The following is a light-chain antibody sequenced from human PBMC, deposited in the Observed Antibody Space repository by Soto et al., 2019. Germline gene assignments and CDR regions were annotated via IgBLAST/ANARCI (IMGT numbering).Light chain of an antibody. CDR2: DAS. CDR1: QSVSSY. CDR3: QRRSTWLT. Sequence: EIVLTQSPATLSLSPGERATLSCRASQSVSSYLAWYQQKPGQAPRLLIYDASNRATGIPARFSGSGSGTDFTLTISSLEPEDLAVYYCQRRSTWLTFGGGTKGEIK. V-gene: IGKV3-11*01. J-gene: IGKJ4*01.